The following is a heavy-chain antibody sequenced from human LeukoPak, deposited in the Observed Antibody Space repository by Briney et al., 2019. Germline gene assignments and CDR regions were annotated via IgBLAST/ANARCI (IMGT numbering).Heavy chain of an antibody. CDR3: AQVGSSTYYYYGMDV. V-gene: IGHV4-39*01. J-gene: IGHJ6*02. CDR2: IYYSGST. Sequence: SETLSLTCTVSGGSISSSSYYWGWIRQPPGKGLEWIGGIYYSGSTYYNPSLKSRVTISVDTSKNQFSLKLSSVTAADTAVYYCAQVGSSTYYYYGMDVWGQGTTVTVSS. D-gene: IGHD3-10*01. CDR1: GGSISSSSYY.